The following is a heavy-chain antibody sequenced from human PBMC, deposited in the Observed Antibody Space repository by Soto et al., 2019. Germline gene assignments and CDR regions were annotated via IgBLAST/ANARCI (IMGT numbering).Heavy chain of an antibody. CDR2: INGRDGAI. CDR3: ARDHLWAFDY. V-gene: IGHV3-48*02. CDR1: GFSFSVYS. Sequence: GGSLRLSCAASGFSFSVYSMNWVRQAPGKGLEWVSYINGRDGAINYVDSVKGRFTISIDIAKNSLYLQMNSLRDEDTAVYFCARDHLWAFDYWGQGVLVTVSS. D-gene: IGHD3-3*02. J-gene: IGHJ4*02.